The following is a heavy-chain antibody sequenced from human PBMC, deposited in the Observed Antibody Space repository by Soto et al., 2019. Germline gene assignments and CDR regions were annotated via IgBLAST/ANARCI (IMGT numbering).Heavy chain of an antibody. J-gene: IGHJ2*01. CDR2: INAGNGNT. CDR1: GYTFTSYA. V-gene: IGHV1-3*01. CDR3: ARGGSLYWYFDL. Sequence: ASVKVSCKASGYTFTSYAMHWVRQAPGQRLEWMGWINAGNGNTKYSQKFQGRVTITRDTSASTAYMELSSLRSEDTAVYYCARGGSLYWYFDLWGRGILVTVSS. D-gene: IGHD1-26*01.